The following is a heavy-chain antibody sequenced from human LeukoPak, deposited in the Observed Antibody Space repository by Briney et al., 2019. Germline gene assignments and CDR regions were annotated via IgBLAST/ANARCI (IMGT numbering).Heavy chain of an antibody. Sequence: ASVKVSCKASGYTFTNYGISWVRQAPGQGLEWMGWISVYNGNTNYAQKFQGRVTMATDTSTTTAYMELRSLRSDDTAVYFCARGPEQGQKDYGGQGPLVTVSS. V-gene: IGHV1-18*01. CDR2: ISVYNGNT. CDR1: GYTFTNYG. CDR3: ARGPEQGQKDY. J-gene: IGHJ4*02. D-gene: IGHD6-19*01.